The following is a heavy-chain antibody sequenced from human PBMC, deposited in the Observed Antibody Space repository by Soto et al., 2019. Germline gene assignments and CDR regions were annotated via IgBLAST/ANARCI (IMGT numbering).Heavy chain of an antibody. J-gene: IGHJ6*03. Sequence: GGSLRLSCAASGFTFSSYWMSWVRQAPGKGLEWVANIKQDGSEKYYVDSVKGRFTISRDNAKNSLYLQMNSLRAEDTAVYYCARVSGPWYGFYYYYMDVWGKGTTVTVSS. D-gene: IGHD2-15*01. CDR2: IKQDGSEK. CDR3: ARVSGPWYGFYYYYMDV. CDR1: GFTFSSYW. V-gene: IGHV3-7*01.